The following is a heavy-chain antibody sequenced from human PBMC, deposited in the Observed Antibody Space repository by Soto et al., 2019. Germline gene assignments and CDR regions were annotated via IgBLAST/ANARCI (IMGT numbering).Heavy chain of an antibody. Sequence: QVQLLQSGGDVKKPGASVKVSCKTSGYSFTTYGISWVRQAPGQVLEGMGWISAYNGNTNDAQKLQDRVTMTTDTSTSTAYMELRSLSSDDTAVYYCAREGPAPYYYYGMDVWGQGSTVTVSS. CDR2: ISAYNGNT. V-gene: IGHV1-18*01. CDR1: GYSFTTYG. CDR3: AREGPAPYYYYGMDV. J-gene: IGHJ6*02.